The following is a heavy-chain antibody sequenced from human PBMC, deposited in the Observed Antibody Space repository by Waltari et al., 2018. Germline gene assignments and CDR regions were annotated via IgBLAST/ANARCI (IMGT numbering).Heavy chain of an antibody. CDR2: ISYDGSNK. CDR1: GFTFSSYA. CDR3: ARDYDRGY. Sequence: QVQLVESGGGVVQPGRSLSLSCAASGFTFSSYAMHGVRQAPGKGLEWVAVISYDGSNKYYADSVKGRFTISRDNSKNTLYLQMNSLRAEDTGVYYCARDYDRGYWGQGTLVTVSS. J-gene: IGHJ4*02. V-gene: IGHV3-30-3*01. D-gene: IGHD3-10*02.